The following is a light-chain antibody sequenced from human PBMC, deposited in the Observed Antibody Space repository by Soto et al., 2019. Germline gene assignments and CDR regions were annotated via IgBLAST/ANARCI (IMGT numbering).Light chain of an antibody. J-gene: IGLJ2*01. CDR3: SSYTSSSTLV. CDR1: DSDVGGYNF. CDR2: GVT. Sequence: QSALTQPASVSGSPGQSITISCTGTDSDVGGYNFVSWYQQHPGKAPKLMIYGVTNRPSGVSNRFSGSKSGNTASLTISGLQAEDEADYYCSSYTSSSTLVFGGGTKVTVL. V-gene: IGLV2-14*01.